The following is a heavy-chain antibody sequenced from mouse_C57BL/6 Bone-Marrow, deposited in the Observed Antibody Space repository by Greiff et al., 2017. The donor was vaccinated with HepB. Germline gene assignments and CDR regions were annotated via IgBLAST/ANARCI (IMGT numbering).Heavy chain of an antibody. CDR1: GYSITSGYY. V-gene: IGHV3-6*01. Sequence: DVQLQESGPGLVKPSQSLSLTCSVTGYSITSGYYWNWIRQFPGNKLEWMGYISYDGSNNYNPSLKNRISITRDTSKNQFFLKLNSVTTEDTATYYCARVRATVVARGDYWGQGTSVTVSS. CDR3: ARVRATVVARGDY. D-gene: IGHD1-1*01. J-gene: IGHJ4*01. CDR2: ISYDGSN.